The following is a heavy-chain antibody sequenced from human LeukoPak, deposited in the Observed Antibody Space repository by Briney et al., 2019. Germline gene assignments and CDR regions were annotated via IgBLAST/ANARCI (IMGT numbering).Heavy chain of an antibody. CDR2: MDTGGNT. CDR3: AKERRHFYRESTGFYPTGFYVDN. D-gene: IGHD3-9*01. J-gene: IGHJ4*02. V-gene: IGHV4-4*07. CDR1: SDSISGYS. Sequence: SETLSLTCTVSSDSISGYSWNWIRQPAGKGLEWIGRMDTGGNTNFILSLESRLTMSADTSKNQLSLKLTSVTAADTAVYYCAKERRHFYRESTGFYPTGFYVDNWGRGILVTVSS.